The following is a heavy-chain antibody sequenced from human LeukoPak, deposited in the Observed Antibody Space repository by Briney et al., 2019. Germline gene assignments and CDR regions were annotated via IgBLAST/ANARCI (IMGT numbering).Heavy chain of an antibody. CDR2: ISGSGGNT. CDR3: AKGSGGYYYVPFDY. V-gene: IGHV3-23*01. CDR1: GFTFSSYA. J-gene: IGHJ4*02. Sequence: GGSLRLSCAASGFTFSSYAMSWVRQAPGKGLEWVSAISGSGGNTYYADSVKGRFTISRDNSKNTLYLQMNSLRAEDTAVYYCAKGSGGYYYVPFDYWGQGTLVTVSS. D-gene: IGHD3-22*01.